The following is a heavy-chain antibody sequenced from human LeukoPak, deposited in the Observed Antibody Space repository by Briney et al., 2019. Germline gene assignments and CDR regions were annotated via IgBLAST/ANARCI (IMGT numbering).Heavy chain of an antibody. Sequence: GGSLRLSCAASGFSFSSFEMNWVRQAPGKGLEWVSYISSSGTTTYYADSVKGRFTISRDNAKNSLYLQMNSLRDEDTAVYYCARPSSGSFDYWGQGTLVTVSS. J-gene: IGHJ4*02. CDR3: ARPSSGSFDY. D-gene: IGHD6-19*01. CDR2: ISSSGTTT. CDR1: GFSFSSFE. V-gene: IGHV3-48*03.